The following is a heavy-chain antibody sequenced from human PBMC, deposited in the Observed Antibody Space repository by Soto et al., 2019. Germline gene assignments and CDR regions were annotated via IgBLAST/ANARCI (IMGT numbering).Heavy chain of an antibody. CDR2: IIPIFGTA. J-gene: IGHJ6*02. D-gene: IGHD2-2*01. CDR1: GGTFSSYA. CDR3: ARNVPAAGYYYGMDV. Sequence: QVQLVQSGAEVKKPGSSVKVSCKASGGTFSSYAISWVRQAPGQGLEWMGGIIPIFGTANYAQKFQGRVTLTADESTSTAYMALSSLRSEDTAVYCCARNVPAAGYYYGMDVWGQGTTVTVSS. V-gene: IGHV1-69*12.